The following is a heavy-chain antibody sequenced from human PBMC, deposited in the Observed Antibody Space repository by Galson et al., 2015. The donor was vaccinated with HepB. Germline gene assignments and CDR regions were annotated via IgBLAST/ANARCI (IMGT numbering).Heavy chain of an antibody. CDR3: ARGHYYDSTGAYYFDY. CDR1: GDSASSNRAA. V-gene: IGHV6-1*01. J-gene: IGHJ4*02. CDR2: TYYRSKWSS. D-gene: IGHD3-22*01. Sequence: CAISGDSASSNRAAWNWIRQSPSRGLEWLGRTYYRSKWSSDYAASVKSRITINADTSKNLFSLQLNSVTPEDTAVYHCARGHYYDSTGAYYFDYWGQGTLVTVSS.